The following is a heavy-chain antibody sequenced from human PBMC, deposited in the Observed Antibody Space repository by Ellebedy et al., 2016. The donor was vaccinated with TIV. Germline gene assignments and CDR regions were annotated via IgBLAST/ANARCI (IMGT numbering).Heavy chain of an antibody. Sequence: PGGSLRLSCAASGFTFSSYSMNWVRQAPGKGLEWVSYISSSSSTIYYADSVKGRFTISRDNAKNSLYLQMNSLRDEDTAVYYCARDHYYGSGSYKDYWGQGTLVTVSS. J-gene: IGHJ4*02. CDR1: GFTFSSYS. CDR3: ARDHYYGSGSYKDY. V-gene: IGHV3-48*02. CDR2: ISSSSSTI. D-gene: IGHD3-10*01.